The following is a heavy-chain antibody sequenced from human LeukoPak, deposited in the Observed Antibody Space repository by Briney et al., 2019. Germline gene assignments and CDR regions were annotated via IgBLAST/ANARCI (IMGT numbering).Heavy chain of an antibody. CDR3: ARRNCSSTSCPFPFDP. V-gene: IGHV5-10-1*01. CDR1: GYSFTSYW. D-gene: IGHD2-2*01. Sequence: GESLKISCKGSGYSFTSYWISWVRQMPGKGLEWMGRIDPSDSYTNYSPSFQGHVTISADKSISTAYLQWSSLKASDTAMYYCARRNCSSTSCPFPFDPWGQGTLVTVPS. CDR2: IDPSDSYT. J-gene: IGHJ5*02.